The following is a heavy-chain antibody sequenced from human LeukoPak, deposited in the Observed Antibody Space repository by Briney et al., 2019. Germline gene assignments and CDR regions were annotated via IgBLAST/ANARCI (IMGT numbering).Heavy chain of an antibody. D-gene: IGHD3-10*01. Sequence: GGSLRLSCAASGFTFSSYWMHWVHQAPGKGLVWVSRINSDGSSTSYADSVKGRFTISRDNAKNTLYLQMNSLRAEDTAVYYCASPYYYGSGSDYWGQGTLVTVSS. J-gene: IGHJ4*02. CDR3: ASPYYYGSGSDY. CDR1: GFTFSSYW. V-gene: IGHV3-74*01. CDR2: INSDGSST.